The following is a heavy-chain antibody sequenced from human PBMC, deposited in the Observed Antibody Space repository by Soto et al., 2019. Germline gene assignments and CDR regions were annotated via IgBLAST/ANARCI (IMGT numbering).Heavy chain of an antibody. CDR2: IYYSGST. D-gene: IGHD3-10*01. J-gene: IGHJ4*02. CDR3: ARGAESLMVRGVHDY. V-gene: IGHV4-31*03. Sequence: SETLSLTCTVSGGSISSGGYYWGWIRQHPGKGLEWIGYIYYSGSTYYNPSLKSRVTISVDTSKNQFSLKLSSVTAADTAVYYCARGAESLMVRGVHDYWGQGTLVTVSS. CDR1: GGSISSGGYY.